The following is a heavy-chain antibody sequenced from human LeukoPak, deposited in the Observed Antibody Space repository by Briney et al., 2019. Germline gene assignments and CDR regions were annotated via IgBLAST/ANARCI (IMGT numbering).Heavy chain of an antibody. CDR1: GGTFSSYA. V-gene: IGHV1-69*05. CDR2: IIPIFGTA. Sequence: GASVKVSCKASGGTFSSYAISWVRQAPGQGLEWMGGIIPIFGTANYAQKFQGRVTITTDESTSTAYMELSSLRSEDTAVYYCAIDTIAARGHYYNYYMDVWGKGTTVTVSS. J-gene: IGHJ6*03. CDR3: AIDTIAARGHYYNYYMDV. D-gene: IGHD6-13*01.